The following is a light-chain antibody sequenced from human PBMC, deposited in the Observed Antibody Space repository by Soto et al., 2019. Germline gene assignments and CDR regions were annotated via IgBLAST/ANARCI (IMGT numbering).Light chain of an antibody. CDR1: QSVSSSY. V-gene: IGKV3-20*01. J-gene: IGKJ2*01. CDR3: QQYGSSPPYT. CDR2: GAS. Sequence: EIVLTQSPGTLSLSPGERATLSCRASQSVSSSYLAWYQQKPGQAPRLLIYGASSRATGIPDRFSGSGSGTDFTLTISRLEPEEFAVDYCQQYGSSPPYTFGQVTKLEIK.